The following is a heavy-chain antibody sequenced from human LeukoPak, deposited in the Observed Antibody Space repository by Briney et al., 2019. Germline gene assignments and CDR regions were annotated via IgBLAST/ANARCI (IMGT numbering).Heavy chain of an antibody. CDR2: IYYSGST. J-gene: IGHJ4*02. V-gene: IGHV4-59*01. D-gene: IGHD2-15*01. Sequence: ASETLSLTCTVSGGSISSYYWSWIRQPPGKGLEWIGYIYYSGSTNYNPSLKSRVTISVDTSKNQFSLKLSSVTAADTAVYYCARGFGSFLYWGQGTLVTVSS. CDR3: ARGFGSFLY. CDR1: GGSISSYY.